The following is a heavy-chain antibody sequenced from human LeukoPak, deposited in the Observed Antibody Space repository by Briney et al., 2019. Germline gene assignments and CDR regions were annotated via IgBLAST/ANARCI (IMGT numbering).Heavy chain of an antibody. Sequence: PSGTLSLTCAVSDGSISISNWWNWVRQPPGKGLEWVGRIKSKTDGGTTDYAAPVKGRFTISRDDSKNTLYLQMNSLKTEDTAVYYCTTTYYDILTGYYRDYWGQGTLVTVSS. D-gene: IGHD3-9*01. CDR3: TTTYYDILTGYYRDY. J-gene: IGHJ4*02. V-gene: IGHV3-15*07. CDR1: DGSISISNW. CDR2: IKSKTDGGTT.